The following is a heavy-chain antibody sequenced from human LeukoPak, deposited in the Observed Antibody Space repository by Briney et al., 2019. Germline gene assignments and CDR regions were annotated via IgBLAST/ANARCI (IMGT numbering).Heavy chain of an antibody. D-gene: IGHD3-3*01. V-gene: IGHV3-15*01. CDR3: TTEDPITIFGVVIKVFDP. CDR2: IKSKTDGGTT. Sequence: PGGSPRLSCAASGFTFSSYAMHWVRQAPGKGLEWVGRIKSKTDGGTTDYAAPVKGRFTISRDDSKNTLYLQMNSLKTEGTAVYYCTTEDPITIFGVVIKVFDPWGQGTLVTVSS. J-gene: IGHJ5*02. CDR1: GFTFSSYA.